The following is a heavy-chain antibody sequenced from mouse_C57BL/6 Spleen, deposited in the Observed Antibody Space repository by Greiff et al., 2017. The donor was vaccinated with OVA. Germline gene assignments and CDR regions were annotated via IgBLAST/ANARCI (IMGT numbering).Heavy chain of an antibody. V-gene: IGHV1-80*01. CDR3: ERGGSSWGDY. Sequence: QVQLKQSGAELVKPGASVKISCKASGYAFSSYWLNWVKQRPGKGLEWIGQIYPGDGDTNYNGKFKGKATLTADKSYSTAYMQLSSLTSEDSAVYYCERGGSSWGDYWGQGTTLTVSS. J-gene: IGHJ2*01. CDR1: GYAFSSYW. D-gene: IGHD1-1*01. CDR2: IYPGDGDT.